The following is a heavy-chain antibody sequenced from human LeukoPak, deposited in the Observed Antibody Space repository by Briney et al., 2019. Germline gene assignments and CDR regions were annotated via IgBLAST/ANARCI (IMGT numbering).Heavy chain of an antibody. V-gene: IGHV3-48*01. CDR2: ISSSSSTI. J-gene: IGHJ6*03. D-gene: IGHD5-18*01. Sequence: PGGSLRLSCVASGFTFSTYSMNWVRQAPGKGLEWVSYISSSSSTIYYADSVKGRFTISRDNAKNSLYLQMNSLRAEDTAVYYCARDRAIVDTATDYYYYYMDVWGKGTTVTVSS. CDR3: ARDRAIVDTATDYYYYYMDV. CDR1: GFTFSTYS.